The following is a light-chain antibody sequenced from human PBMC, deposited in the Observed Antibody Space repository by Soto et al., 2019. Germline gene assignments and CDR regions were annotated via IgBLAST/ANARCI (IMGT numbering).Light chain of an antibody. Sequence: EIVLTQSPATLSLSPGERATLSCRASQSVSSYLAWYQQKPGQAPRLLIYDASNRATGIPARFSGSGSGTDYTLTISGLEPEDFGVYYCQQRSNWPPPFTFGPGTKVDIK. J-gene: IGKJ3*01. CDR3: QQRSNWPPPFT. CDR1: QSVSSY. CDR2: DAS. V-gene: IGKV3-11*01.